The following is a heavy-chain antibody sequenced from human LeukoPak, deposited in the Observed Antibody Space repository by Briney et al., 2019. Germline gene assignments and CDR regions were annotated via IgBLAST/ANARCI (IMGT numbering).Heavy chain of an antibody. Sequence: SQTLSLTCAISGDRVSTNSVAWNWIRQSPSRGLEWLGRTYYRSKWSNDYAVSVKSRITINPDTSKNQLSLQLNSVTPDDTALYYCARGKYSGFDLWGQGTMVTVS. J-gene: IGHJ3*01. CDR1: GDRVSTNSVA. V-gene: IGHV6-1*01. CDR3: ARGKYSGFDL. D-gene: IGHD2-15*01. CDR2: TYYRSKWSN.